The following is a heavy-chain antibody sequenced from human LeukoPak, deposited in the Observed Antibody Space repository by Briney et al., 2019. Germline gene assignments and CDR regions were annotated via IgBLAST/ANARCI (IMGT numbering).Heavy chain of an antibody. CDR1: GFMFSNYW. V-gene: IGHV3-7*01. D-gene: IGHD4-17*01. Sequence: GGSLRLSCVTSGFMFSNYWMTWVRQAPGKGLEWVATIKQGGSGRNYVDSVKGRFIISRDSAKKSLYLQMNSLRAEDTAVYYCARGSRHYGDYVYYWGQGTLVTVSS. J-gene: IGHJ4*02. CDR2: IKQGGSGR. CDR3: ARGSRHYGDYVYY.